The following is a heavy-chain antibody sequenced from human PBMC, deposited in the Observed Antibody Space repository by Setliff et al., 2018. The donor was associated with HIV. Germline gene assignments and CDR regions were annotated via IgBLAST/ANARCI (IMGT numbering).Heavy chain of an antibody. D-gene: IGHD3-10*01. CDR2: IYYSGST. J-gene: IGHJ4*02. Sequence: SETLSLTCTVSGGSISNYYWSWIRQPPGKGLEWIGYIYYSGSTNYNPSLKSRVTILVDSSRNQFSLRLSSVTAADTAVYYCARNTRTGDFDYWGQGTLVTVSS. V-gene: IGHV4-59*08. CDR3: ARNTRTGDFDY. CDR1: GGSISNYY.